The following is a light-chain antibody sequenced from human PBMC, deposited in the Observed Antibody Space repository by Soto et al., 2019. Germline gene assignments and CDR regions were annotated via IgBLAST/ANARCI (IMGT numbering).Light chain of an antibody. CDR3: QQYDNLPIT. CDR2: DAS. CDR1: QDISNY. J-gene: IGKJ5*01. Sequence: DIQMPQSPSSLSASVRDRVTITCQASQDISNYLNWYQQKPGKAPKLLIYDASNLETGVPSRFSGSGSGTDITFTISSLQPEDIATYYCQQYDNLPITFGQGTRLEIK. V-gene: IGKV1-33*01.